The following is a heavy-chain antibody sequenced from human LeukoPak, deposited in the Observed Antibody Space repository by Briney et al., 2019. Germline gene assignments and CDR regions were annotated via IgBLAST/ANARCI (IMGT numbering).Heavy chain of an antibody. V-gene: IGHV4-39*07. CDR2: INHSGST. Sequence: ASETLSLTCTVSGGSISSGSYYWSWIRQPPGKGLEWIGEINHSGSTNYNPSLKSRVTISVDTSKNQFSLKLSSVTAADTAVYYCARGRYSYYYDSSGYYHDYWGQGTLVTVSS. CDR3: ARGRYSYYYDSSGYYHDY. D-gene: IGHD3-22*01. CDR1: GGSISSGSYY. J-gene: IGHJ4*02.